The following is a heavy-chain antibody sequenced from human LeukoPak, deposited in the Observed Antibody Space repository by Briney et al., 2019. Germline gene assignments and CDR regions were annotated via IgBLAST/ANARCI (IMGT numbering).Heavy chain of an antibody. D-gene: IGHD4-17*01. V-gene: IGHV3-7*04. Sequence: GGSLRLSCAVSAFTFSYYWMSWVRQAPGKGLEWVANINQDGSATYYVVSVKGRFTISRDNAKNSLLLHMNSLRAEDTALYYCARVPATVKSDYWGQGTLVTVSS. CDR2: INQDGSAT. CDR1: AFTFSYYW. J-gene: IGHJ4*02. CDR3: ARVPATVKSDY.